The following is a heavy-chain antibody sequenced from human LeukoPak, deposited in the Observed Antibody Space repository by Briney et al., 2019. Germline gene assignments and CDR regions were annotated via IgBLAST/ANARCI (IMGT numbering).Heavy chain of an antibody. Sequence: PGGSLRLSCAASGFTFSSYWMSWVRQAPGKGREWVANIKQDGSEKYYVDSVKGRFTISRDNAKNSLYLQMNSLRAEDTAVYYCAGGNPVYYYYYYMDVWGKGTTVTVSS. J-gene: IGHJ6*03. CDR2: IKQDGSEK. CDR3: AGGNPVYYYYYYMDV. D-gene: IGHD1-14*01. CDR1: GFTFSSYW. V-gene: IGHV3-7*01.